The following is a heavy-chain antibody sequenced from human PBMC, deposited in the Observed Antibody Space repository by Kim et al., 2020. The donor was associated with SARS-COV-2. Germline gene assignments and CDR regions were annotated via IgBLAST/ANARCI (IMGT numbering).Heavy chain of an antibody. D-gene: IGHD3-22*01. Sequence: ASVKVSCKASGYTFTSYGISWVRQAPGQGLEWMGWISAYNGNTNYAQKLQGRVTMTTDTSTSTAYMELRSLRSDDTAVYYCASGGGYYDSTWEAEAFDIWGQGAMVTVSS. CDR3: ASGGGYYDSTWEAEAFDI. CDR2: ISAYNGNT. J-gene: IGHJ3*02. CDR1: GYTFTSYG. V-gene: IGHV1-18*01.